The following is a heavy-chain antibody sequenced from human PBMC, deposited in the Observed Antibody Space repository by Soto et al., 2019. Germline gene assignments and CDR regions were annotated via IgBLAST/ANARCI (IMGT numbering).Heavy chain of an antibody. CDR3: ARDAYDYIWGSYRYTGRYFDY. CDR2: ISAYNGNT. Sequence: ASVKVSCKASGYTFTSYGISWVRQAPGQGLEWMGWISAYNGNTNYAQKLQGRVTMTTDTSTSTAYMELRSLRSDDTAVYYCARDAYDYIWGSYRYTGRYFDYWGQGTLVTSPQ. D-gene: IGHD3-16*02. CDR1: GYTFTSYG. V-gene: IGHV1-18*01. J-gene: IGHJ4*02.